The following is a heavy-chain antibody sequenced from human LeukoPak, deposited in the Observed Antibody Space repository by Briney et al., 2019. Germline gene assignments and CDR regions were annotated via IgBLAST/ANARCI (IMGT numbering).Heavy chain of an antibody. Sequence: SETLSLTCTVSGGSISIYYWSWIRQPAGKGLEWIGRIYTSGSTNYNPSLKSRVTISVDKSKNQFSLKLSSVTAADTAVYYCARDGCSSTSCYDDYYYMDVWGKGTTVTVSS. CDR1: GGSISIYY. J-gene: IGHJ6*03. V-gene: IGHV4-4*07. D-gene: IGHD2-2*01. CDR2: IYTSGST. CDR3: ARDGCSSTSCYDDYYYMDV.